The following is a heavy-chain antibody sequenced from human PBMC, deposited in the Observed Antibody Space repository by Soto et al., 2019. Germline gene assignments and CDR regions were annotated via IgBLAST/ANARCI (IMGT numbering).Heavy chain of an antibody. V-gene: IGHV4-59*01. J-gene: IGHJ5*02. Sequence: SETLSLTCTVSGGSISSYYWSWIRQPPGKGLEWIGYIYYSGSTNYNPSPKSRVTISVDTSKNQFSLKLSSVTAADTAVYYCARSMVRANLRNNWFDPWGQGTLVTVSS. D-gene: IGHD3-10*01. CDR3: ARSMVRANLRNNWFDP. CDR2: IYYSGST. CDR1: GGSISSYY.